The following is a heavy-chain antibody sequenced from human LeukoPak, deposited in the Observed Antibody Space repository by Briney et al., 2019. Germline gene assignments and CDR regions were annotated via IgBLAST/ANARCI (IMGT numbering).Heavy chain of an antibody. D-gene: IGHD3-9*01. J-gene: IGHJ5*02. V-gene: IGHV1-18*01. CDR1: GYTFTDYY. CDR2: ISAYNGHT. CDR3: ARHLKYNILTGFRSSFGLDP. Sequence: ASVKVSCKASGYTFTDYYMHWVRQAPGQGLEWVGWISAYNGHTNYAQNFQGRVTMTTDTSTSTAYMELRSLRSDDTAVYYCARHLKYNILTGFRSSFGLDPWGQGTLVIVSS.